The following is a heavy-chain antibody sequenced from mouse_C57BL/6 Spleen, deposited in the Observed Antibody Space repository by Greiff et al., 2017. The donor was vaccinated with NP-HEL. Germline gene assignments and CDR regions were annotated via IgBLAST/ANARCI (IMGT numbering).Heavy chain of an antibody. V-gene: IGHV5-9-1*02. CDR1: GFTFSSYA. Sequence: EVKLMESGEGLVKPGGSLKLSCAASGFTFSSYAMSWVRQTPEKRLEWVAYISSGGDYIYYADTVKGRFTISRDNARNTLYLQMSSLKSEDTAMYYCTRGGNYVGSYAMDYWGQGTSVTVSS. J-gene: IGHJ4*01. D-gene: IGHD2-1*01. CDR2: ISSGGDYI. CDR3: TRGGNYVGSYAMDY.